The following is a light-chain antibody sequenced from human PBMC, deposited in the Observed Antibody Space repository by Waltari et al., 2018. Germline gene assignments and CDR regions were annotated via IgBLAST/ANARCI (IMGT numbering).Light chain of an antibody. V-gene: IGKV3-15*01. J-gene: IGKJ4*01. CDR2: YAS. CDR3: QQHNDWPLT. Sequence: EIVMTPSPATLSVSPGERATLSCRASQNVNTNLAWYQHKPGLAPRLLIHYASTRATGIPARFSGSGSGTEFTLTISSLQSEDFAVYFCQQHNDWPLTFGGGTKVEIK. CDR1: QNVNTN.